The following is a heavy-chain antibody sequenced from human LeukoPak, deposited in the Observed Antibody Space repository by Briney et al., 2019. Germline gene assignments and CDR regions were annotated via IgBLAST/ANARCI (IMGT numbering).Heavy chain of an antibody. CDR1: GFTFSSYA. V-gene: IGHV3-23*01. J-gene: IGHJ4*02. Sequence: GGSLRLSCAASGFTFSSYAMSWVRQAPGKGLEWVSAISGSGGSTYYADSVKGRFTISRDNSKNTLYLQMNSLRAEDTAVYYCAKDLSMGNQQLAIGYYFDYWGQGTLVTVSS. CDR3: AKDLSMGNQQLAIGYYFDY. D-gene: IGHD6-13*01. CDR2: ISGSGGST.